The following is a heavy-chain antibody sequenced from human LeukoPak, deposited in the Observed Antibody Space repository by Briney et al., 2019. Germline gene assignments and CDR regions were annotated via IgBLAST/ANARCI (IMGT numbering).Heavy chain of an antibody. CDR3: ARGYEVGSYDY. J-gene: IGHJ4*02. D-gene: IGHD1-26*01. V-gene: IGHV1-46*01. CDR2: INPSGEIT. CDR1: GYTFTSYY. Sequence: VASVKVSCKASGYTFTSYYIHWVRQAPGQGLEWMGRINPSGEITTYAQKFQGRVSMTRDTSTSTVYMAPSSLRSEDTAVYYCARGYEVGSYDYWGQGTLVTVSS.